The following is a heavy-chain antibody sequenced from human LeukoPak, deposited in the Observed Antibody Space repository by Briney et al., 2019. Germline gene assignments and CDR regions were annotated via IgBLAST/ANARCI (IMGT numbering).Heavy chain of an antibody. V-gene: IGHV1-2*02. CDR2: INPNSGGT. CDR1: GYTFTGYY. J-gene: IGHJ4*02. CDR3: AAYCSGGSCYSEFDY. D-gene: IGHD2-15*01. Sequence: GASVKVSCKASGYTFTGYYMHWVRQAPGQGLEWMGWINPNSGGTNYAQKFQGRVTMTRDTSISTAYMELSRLRSDDTAVYYCAAYCSGGSCYSEFDYWGQGTLVTVSS.